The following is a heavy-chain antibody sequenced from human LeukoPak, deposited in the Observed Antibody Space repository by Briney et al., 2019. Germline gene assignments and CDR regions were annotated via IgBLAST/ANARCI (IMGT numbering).Heavy chain of an antibody. CDR3: ARRGGNWLDP. V-gene: IGHV5-51*01. D-gene: IGHD3-16*01. CDR1: GYRFTSYW. J-gene: IGHJ5*02. Sequence: PGESLKISCKGSGYRFTSYWIAWVRQKPGKGLELMGIISPANSETLYSPSFQVQVTMSADSSTAYLQWSSLKASDTAIYYCARRGGNWLDPWGQGTLVTVSS. CDR2: ISPANSET.